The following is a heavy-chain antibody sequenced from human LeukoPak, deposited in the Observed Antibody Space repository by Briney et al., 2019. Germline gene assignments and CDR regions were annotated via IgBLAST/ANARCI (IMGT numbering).Heavy chain of an antibody. D-gene: IGHD1-26*01. CDR1: GYTLTSYA. CDR2: INAGNGNT. Sequence: ASVKVSCKASGYTLTSYAMHWVRQAPGQRLEGMGWINAGNGNTKYSQEFQGRVTLTRDTSASTAYMELSSLRSEDMAVYYCARDGSSGSYLAYWGQGTLVTVSS. V-gene: IGHV1-3*03. J-gene: IGHJ4*02. CDR3: ARDGSSGSYLAY.